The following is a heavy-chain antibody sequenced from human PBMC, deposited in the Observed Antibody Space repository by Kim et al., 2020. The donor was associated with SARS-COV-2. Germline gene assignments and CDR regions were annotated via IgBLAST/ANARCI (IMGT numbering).Heavy chain of an antibody. CDR3: ARDLGGRSTLGY. J-gene: IGHJ4*02. V-gene: IGHV3-53*01. Sequence: TYYADSVKGRFTISRDNSKNTVYLQMNSLRAEDTAMYYCARDLGGRSTLGYWGQGTLVTVSS. CDR2: T. D-gene: IGHD1-26*01.